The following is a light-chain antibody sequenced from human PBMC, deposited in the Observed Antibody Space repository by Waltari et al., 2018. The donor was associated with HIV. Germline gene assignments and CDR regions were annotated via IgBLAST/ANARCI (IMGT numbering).Light chain of an antibody. CDR1: SSDVGGYNY. Sequence: SALTQPASVSGSPGQSITIPCTGTSSDVGGYNYVSWYQQHPGKAPKLIIYDVDNRPSGVSNRFSGSKSGNTASLTISGLQAEDEADYYCSSYTSTTTLYVFGTGTKVTVL. CDR2: DVD. J-gene: IGLJ1*01. CDR3: SSYTSTTTLYV. V-gene: IGLV2-14*03.